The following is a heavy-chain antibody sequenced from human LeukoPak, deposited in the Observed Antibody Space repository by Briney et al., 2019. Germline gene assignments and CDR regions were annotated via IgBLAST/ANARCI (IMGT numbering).Heavy chain of an antibody. CDR2: INPNSGGT. CDR3: ARDQVAAARGRPLDY. CDR1: GYTFTGYY. V-gene: IGHV1-2*02. Sequence: ASVKVSCKASGYTFTGYYMHWVRQAPGQGLEWMGWINPNSGGTNYAQKFQGRVTMTRDTSISTAYMELSRLRSDDTAVYYCARDQVAAARGRPLDYWGQGTLVTVSS. J-gene: IGHJ4*02. D-gene: IGHD6-6*01.